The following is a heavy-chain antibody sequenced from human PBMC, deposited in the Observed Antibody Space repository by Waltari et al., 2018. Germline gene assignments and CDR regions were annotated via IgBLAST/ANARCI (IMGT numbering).Heavy chain of an antibody. V-gene: IGHV3-23*01. CDR3: AKDDDFWSGYYGV. Sequence: EVQLLESGGGLVQPGGSLRLSCAASGFTFSSYAMSWVRQAPGKGLEWGSAISGSGGSTYYADSVKGRFTISRDNSKNTLYLQMNSLRAEDTAVYYCAKDDDFWSGYYGVWGQGTLVTVSS. CDR2: ISGSGGST. J-gene: IGHJ4*02. D-gene: IGHD3-3*01. CDR1: GFTFSSYA.